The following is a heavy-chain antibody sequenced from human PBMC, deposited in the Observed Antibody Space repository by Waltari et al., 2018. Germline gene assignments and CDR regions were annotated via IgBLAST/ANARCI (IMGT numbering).Heavy chain of an antibody. J-gene: IGHJ5*02. CDR2: INHSGST. CDR3: ARKVGQLPTYNWFDP. D-gene: IGHD2-2*01. V-gene: IGHV4-34*01. Sequence: QVQLQQWGAGLLKPSETLSLTCAVYGGSFSGYYWSWIRQPPGKGLEWIGEINHSGSTNYNPALKSRVTISVDTSKNQFSLKLSSVTAADTAVYYCARKVGQLPTYNWFDPWGQGTLVTVSS. CDR1: GGSFSGYY.